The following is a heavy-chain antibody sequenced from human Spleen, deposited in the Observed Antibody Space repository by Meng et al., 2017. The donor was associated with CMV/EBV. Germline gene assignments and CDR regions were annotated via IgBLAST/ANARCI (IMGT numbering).Heavy chain of an antibody. Sequence: SETLSLTXTVSGVSISNFYWGWIRQPPGGGXEWLGNIYSSGSTNYNPSLKSRVTMSVDTSRSQFSLNLTSVTAADTAIYYCARGRGDDLWSGFYYYFDNWGQGALVTVSS. J-gene: IGHJ4*02. V-gene: IGHV4-59*01. CDR2: IYSSGST. CDR3: ARGRGDDLWSGFYYYFDN. D-gene: IGHD3-3*01. CDR1: GVSISNFY.